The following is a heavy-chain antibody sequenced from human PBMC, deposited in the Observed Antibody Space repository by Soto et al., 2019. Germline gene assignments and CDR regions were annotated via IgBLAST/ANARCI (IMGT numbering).Heavy chain of an antibody. D-gene: IGHD1-26*01. V-gene: IGHV3-53*02. Sequence: EVQLVETGGGLIQPGGSLRISCAASGFTVSSNYMSWVRQAPGKGLEWVSVIYSGGSTYYADSVKGRFTISRDNSKNTLYLQMNSLRAEDTAVYYCARGLVGTTTSLNYWGQGTLVTVSS. CDR2: IYSGGST. J-gene: IGHJ4*02. CDR3: ARGLVGTTTSLNY. CDR1: GFTVSSNY.